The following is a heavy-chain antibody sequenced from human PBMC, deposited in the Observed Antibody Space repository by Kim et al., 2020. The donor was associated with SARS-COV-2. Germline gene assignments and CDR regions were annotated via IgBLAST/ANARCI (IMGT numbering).Heavy chain of an antibody. Sequence: YYADSVKGRFTISRDNSKNTLYLQMNSLRAEDTAVYYCARDLRKLPWFDPWGQGTLVTVSS. D-gene: IGHD2-15*01. CDR3: ARDLRKLPWFDP. V-gene: IGHV3-30*01. J-gene: IGHJ5*02.